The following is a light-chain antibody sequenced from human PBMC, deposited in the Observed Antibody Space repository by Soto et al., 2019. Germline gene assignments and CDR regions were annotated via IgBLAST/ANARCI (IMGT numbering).Light chain of an antibody. CDR3: MQEKHGPIT. CDR1: QSLVHSDGNTY. Sequence: DIVMTQTPLSSPVTFGQPASISCRSSQSLVHSDGNTYLSWLQQRPGQTPRLLIYKVSNRDSGVPARVSGSGSGTDFALKISRVEAEDVGVYYGMQEKHGPITCGQGTRLEIK. J-gene: IGKJ5*01. CDR2: KVS. V-gene: IGKV2-24*01.